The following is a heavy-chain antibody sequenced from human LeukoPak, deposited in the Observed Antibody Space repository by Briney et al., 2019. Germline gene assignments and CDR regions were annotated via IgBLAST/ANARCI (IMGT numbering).Heavy chain of an antibody. CDR1: GGSISSGYS. J-gene: IGHJ5*02. CDR2: IYFSGTT. V-gene: IGHV4-39*01. Sequence: PSETLSLTCTVSGGSISSGYSWGWIRQPPGEGLAWIGSIYFSGTTYYNPSLKSLVTISVDTSRNQFSLKLNSVTAADTAIYYCVRHLGANTWMGNWFDPWGQGTLVTVSS. CDR3: VRHLGANTWMGNWFDP. D-gene: IGHD1-1*01.